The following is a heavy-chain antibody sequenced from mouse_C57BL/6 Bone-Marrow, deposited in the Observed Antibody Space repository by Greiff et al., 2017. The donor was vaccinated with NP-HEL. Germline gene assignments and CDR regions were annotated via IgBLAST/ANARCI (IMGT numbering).Heavy chain of an antibody. CDR1: GYTFTSYW. D-gene: IGHD3-2*02. CDR3: ARGPGDPYYYAMDY. J-gene: IGHJ4*01. CDR2: IDPSDSYT. V-gene: IGHV1-69*01. Sequence: QVHVKQPGAELVMPGASVKLSCKASGYTFTSYWMHWVKQRPGQGLEWIGEIDPSDSYTNYNQKFKGKSTLTVDKSSSTAYMQLSSLTSDDAAVYYCARGPGDPYYYAMDYWGQGTSVTVSS.